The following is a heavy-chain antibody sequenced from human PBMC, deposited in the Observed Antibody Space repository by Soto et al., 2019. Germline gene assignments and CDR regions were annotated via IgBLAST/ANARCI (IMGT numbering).Heavy chain of an antibody. CDR1: GFTFSSYG. V-gene: IGHV3-33*01. Sequence: PGGSLRLSCAASGFTFSSYGMHWVRQAPGKGLEWVAVIWYDGSNKYYADSVKGRFTIPRDNSKNTLYLQMNSLRAEDTAVYYCASMDPWYYGSGSYYNGHYYYYGMDVWGQGTTVTVSS. CDR2: IWYDGSNK. D-gene: IGHD3-10*01. CDR3: ASMDPWYYGSGSYYNGHYYYYGMDV. J-gene: IGHJ6*02.